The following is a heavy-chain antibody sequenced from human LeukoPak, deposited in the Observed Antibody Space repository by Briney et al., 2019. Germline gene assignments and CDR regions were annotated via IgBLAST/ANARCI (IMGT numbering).Heavy chain of an antibody. CDR2: ISYNGGRK. J-gene: IGHJ4*02. Sequence: GGSLRLSCVASGFSFNTYAIHWVRQAPGKGLEWVALISYNGGRKEYAESVKGRFTTDRDNSKNTVLLQMNSLRAEDTAMYFCARRATTERGHSYGLDYWGQGILVTVSS. CDR3: ARRATTERGHSYGLDY. D-gene: IGHD5-18*01. V-gene: IGHV3-30*03. CDR1: GFSFNTYA.